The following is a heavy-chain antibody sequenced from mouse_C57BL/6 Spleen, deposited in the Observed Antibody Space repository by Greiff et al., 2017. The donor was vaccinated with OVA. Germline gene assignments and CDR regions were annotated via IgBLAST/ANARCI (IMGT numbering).Heavy chain of an antibody. V-gene: IGHV5-4*01. J-gene: IGHJ1*03. CDR3: ARGVYGNYGPRYFDV. Sequence: EVQRVESGGGLVKPGGSLKLSCAASGFTFSSYAMSWVRQTPEKRLEWVATISDGGSYTYYPDNVKGRFTMSRDNAKNNLYLQMSHLKSEDTAMYYCARGVYGNYGPRYFDVWGTGTTVTVSS. CDR1: GFTFSSYA. CDR2: ISDGGSYT. D-gene: IGHD2-10*02.